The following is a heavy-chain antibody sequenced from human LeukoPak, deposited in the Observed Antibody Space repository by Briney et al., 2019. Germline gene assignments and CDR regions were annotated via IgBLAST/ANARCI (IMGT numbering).Heavy chain of an antibody. Sequence: PGGSLGLSCEASGFVFRSFALAWVRQAPGKGLEWVSSITANGDRTYYADSVKGRFTISRDNSKNTLYLQMSSLRAEDTAVYYCAKTFYGYCSSTSCYVFDYWGQGTLVTVSS. CDR2: ITANGDRT. J-gene: IGHJ4*02. D-gene: IGHD2-2*01. CDR1: GFVFRSFA. CDR3: AKTFYGYCSSTSCYVFDY. V-gene: IGHV3-23*01.